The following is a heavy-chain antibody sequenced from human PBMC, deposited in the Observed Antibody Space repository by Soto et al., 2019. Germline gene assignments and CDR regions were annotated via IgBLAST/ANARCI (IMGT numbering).Heavy chain of an antibody. J-gene: IGHJ4*02. CDR2: ISSSSSYT. D-gene: IGHD2-15*01. Sequence: QVQLVESGGGLVKPGGSLRLSCAASGFTFSDYYMSWIRQAPGKGLEWVSYISSSSSYTNYGDSVKGRFTISRDNAKSSLYRQMNTLSAEVTAVYYCARVGGGGSRPYFDYWGQGTLVTVSS. CDR3: ARVGGGGSRPYFDY. V-gene: IGHV3-11*05. CDR1: GFTFSDYY.